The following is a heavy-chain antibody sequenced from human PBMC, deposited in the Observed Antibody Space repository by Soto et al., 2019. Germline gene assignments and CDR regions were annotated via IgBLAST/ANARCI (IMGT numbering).Heavy chain of an antibody. V-gene: IGHV3-30-3*01. Sequence: PGGSLRLSCEASGFTFSTYAMHWVRQAPGKGLEWVAVISYVGNKKYYADSVKGRFTISRDNSKSTLYLQMNSLRAEDTAVYYCARGSYYYSGGYYDYWGQGTLVTSPQ. CDR2: ISYVGNKK. J-gene: IGHJ4*02. CDR3: ARGSYYYSGGYYDY. D-gene: IGHD3-10*01. CDR1: GFTFSTYA.